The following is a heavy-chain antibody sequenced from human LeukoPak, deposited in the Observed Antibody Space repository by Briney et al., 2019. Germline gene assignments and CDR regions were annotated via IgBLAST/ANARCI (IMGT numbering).Heavy chain of an antibody. D-gene: IGHD5-18*01. CDR3: ARGGYTTVDTAMVRNWFDP. CDR2: INHNGST. Sequence: SETLSLTCAVYGGSFSGYYWSWIRQPPGKGLEWIGEINHNGSTNYNPSLKSRVTISIDTSKNQFSLKLSSVTAADTAVYYCARGGYTTVDTAMVRNWFDPWGQGTLVTVSS. J-gene: IGHJ5*02. V-gene: IGHV4-34*01. CDR1: GGSFSGYY.